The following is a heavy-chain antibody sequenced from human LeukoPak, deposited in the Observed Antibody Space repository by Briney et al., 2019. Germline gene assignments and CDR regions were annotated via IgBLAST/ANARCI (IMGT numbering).Heavy chain of an antibody. CDR2: ISYDGSNK. CDR3: ARVRNSGWGYHYGMDV. CDR1: GFTFSSYA. D-gene: IGHD6-19*01. Sequence: GGSLRLSCPASGFTFSSYAMHWVRQAPGKGLEWVAIISYDGSNKYYADSVKGRFTISKDNSKNTLYLQMNSLRAEDTAVYYCARVRNSGWGYHYGMDVWGQGTTVTVSS. J-gene: IGHJ6*02. V-gene: IGHV3-30-3*01.